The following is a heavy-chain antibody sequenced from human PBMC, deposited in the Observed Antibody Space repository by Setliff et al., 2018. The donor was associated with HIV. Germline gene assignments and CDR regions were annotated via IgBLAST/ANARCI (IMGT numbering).Heavy chain of an antibody. V-gene: IGHV4-59*11. D-gene: IGHD3-3*01. CDR1: GASITSHY. CDR3: ARDRSSDYNFWSGYQYYFDY. J-gene: IGHJ4*02. Sequence: KTSETLSLTCTVSGASITSHYWNWIRQPTGKGLEWLGNFYYSGSTNYNPSLKSRISISVDTSKSQFSLKLTSLTAADTAVYYCARDRSSDYNFWSGYQYYFDYWGQGTLVTVSS. CDR2: FYYSGST.